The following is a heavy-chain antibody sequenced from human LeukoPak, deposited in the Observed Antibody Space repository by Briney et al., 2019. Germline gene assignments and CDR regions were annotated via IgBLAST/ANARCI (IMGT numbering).Heavy chain of an antibody. CDR3: AREHQNNTPRQHLWWDYSSYYTDV. Sequence: ASVKVSCKASVYTFTGDAMNWVRQAPGQGLEWMVWINTITGDPTYAQGFTGRFVFSLYTSFSTAYLQISRLNAQDTALYYCAREHQNNTPRQHLWWDYSSYYTDVWGKGTTVTVSS. J-gene: IGHJ6*03. CDR2: INTITGDP. V-gene: IGHV7-4-1*02. D-gene: IGHD5-18*01. CDR1: VYTFTGDA.